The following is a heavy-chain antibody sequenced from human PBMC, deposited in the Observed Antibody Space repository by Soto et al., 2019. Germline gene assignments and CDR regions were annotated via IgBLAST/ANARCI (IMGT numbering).Heavy chain of an antibody. CDR1: GLTFSSYD. CDR2: IGTAGDT. Sequence: EVQLVESGGGLVQPGGSLRLSCAASGLTFSSYDMHWVRQATGKGLEWVSAIGTAGDTYYPGSVKGRFTISRENAKNSLYLQMNSLRAGDTAVYYCARGRYYDILTGYSNYAFDIWGQGTMVTVSS. V-gene: IGHV3-13*01. D-gene: IGHD3-9*01. J-gene: IGHJ3*02. CDR3: ARGRYYDILTGYSNYAFDI.